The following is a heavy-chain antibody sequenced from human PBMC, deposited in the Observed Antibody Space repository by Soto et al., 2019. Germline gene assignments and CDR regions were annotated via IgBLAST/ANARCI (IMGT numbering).Heavy chain of an antibody. CDR1: GFTFSSYA. V-gene: IGHV3-23*01. D-gene: IGHD6-19*01. CDR3: AKDGDSSGWYRY. Sequence: GGSLRLSCAPSGFTFSSYAMSWVRQAPGKGLEWVSAISGSGGSTYYADSVKGRFTISRDNSKNTLYLQMNSLRAEDTAVYYCAKDGDSSGWYRYWGQGTMVTVSS. CDR2: ISGSGGST. J-gene: IGHJ3*01.